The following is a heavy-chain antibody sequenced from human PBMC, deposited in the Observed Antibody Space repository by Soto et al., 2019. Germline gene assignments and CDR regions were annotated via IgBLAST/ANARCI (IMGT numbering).Heavy chain of an antibody. CDR1: GGSVSSEA. CDR2: ILPIVSTV. Sequence: QVQLVQSGAEVKKPGFSVKVSCKTSGGSVSSEAITWVRQAPGQGLEWMGRILPIVSTVNYAQKFQGRVTITADKSSNIAYMEVSSLSSDDTAVYFCAREGPYQTFDICGQGTLVTVSS. CDR3: AREGPYQTFDI. V-gene: IGHV1-69*08. J-gene: IGHJ3*02.